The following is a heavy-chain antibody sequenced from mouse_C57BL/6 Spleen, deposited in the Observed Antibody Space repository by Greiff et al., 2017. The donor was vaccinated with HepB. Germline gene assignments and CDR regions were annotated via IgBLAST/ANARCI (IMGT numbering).Heavy chain of an antibody. Sequence: QVQLKESGAELARPGASVKLSCKASGYTFTSYGISWVKQRTGQGLEWIGEIYPRSGNTYYNEKFKGKATLTADKSSSTAYMELRSLTSEDSAVYFCARGAQAIAMDYWGQGTSVTVSS. J-gene: IGHJ4*01. CDR3: ARGAQAIAMDY. CDR2: IYPRSGNT. D-gene: IGHD3-2*02. CDR1: GYTFTSYG. V-gene: IGHV1-81*01.